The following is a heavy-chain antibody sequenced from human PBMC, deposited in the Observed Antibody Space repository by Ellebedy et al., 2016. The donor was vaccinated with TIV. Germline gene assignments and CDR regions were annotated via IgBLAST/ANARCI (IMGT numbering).Heavy chain of an antibody. CDR1: GDRVSRNSPG. D-gene: IGHD6-13*01. V-gene: IGHV6-1*01. CDR2: TYYMSTWYN. CDR3: ARRSSRNVMDV. Sequence: SQTLSLTCAISGDRVSRNSPGWNWIRPSPSRGLEWLGRTYYMSTWYNDYAVSVKRRITINPDTYKNQFPLQLNSVTPEDTAVYYCARRSSRNVMDVWGQGTTVTVSS. J-gene: IGHJ6*02.